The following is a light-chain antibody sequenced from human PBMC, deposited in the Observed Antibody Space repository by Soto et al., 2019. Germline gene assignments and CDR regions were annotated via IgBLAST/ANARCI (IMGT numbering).Light chain of an antibody. V-gene: IGKV3-20*01. J-gene: IGKJ2*01. CDR3: QQYGGSPLYT. Sequence: EVVLTQSPGTLSLSPGERATLSCRASQNVLNNYLSWYQQKPGQAPRLLIYGASIRATGTPDRFSGSGSGTDFTLIISRLEPEDVAVYYCQQYGGSPLYTFGRGTKLEIK. CDR1: QNVLNNY. CDR2: GAS.